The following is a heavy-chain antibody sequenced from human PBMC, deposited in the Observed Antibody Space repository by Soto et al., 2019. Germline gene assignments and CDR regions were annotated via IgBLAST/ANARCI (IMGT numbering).Heavy chain of an antibody. V-gene: IGHV5-51*07. J-gene: IGHJ4*02. CDR2: SYPDNADT. CDR1: GYTFTSSW. CDR3: VRPDSSLYYPY. Sequence: PGASLKISSKASGYTFTSSWICWLHQMPGKGLEWVRISYPDNADTRYSPSLQGQATMSVDKSIRTAYLQWRSLKASDTAIYYCVRPDSSLYYPYWGQGTLVTVSS. D-gene: IGHD3-22*01.